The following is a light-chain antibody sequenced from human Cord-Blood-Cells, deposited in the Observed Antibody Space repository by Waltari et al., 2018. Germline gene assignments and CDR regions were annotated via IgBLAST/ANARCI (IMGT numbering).Light chain of an antibody. J-gene: IGLJ1*01. V-gene: IGLV2-11*01. CDR2: DVS. CDR3: CSYAGSYTYV. Sequence: QSALTQPRSVSGSPGQSVTISCTGTSSDVGGYNYVSWYQQHPGKAPKLMIYDVSKLTSGVPARFSGSKSGNTASLTISGLQAEDEADYYCCSYAGSYTYVFGTGTKVTVL. CDR1: SSDVGGYNY.